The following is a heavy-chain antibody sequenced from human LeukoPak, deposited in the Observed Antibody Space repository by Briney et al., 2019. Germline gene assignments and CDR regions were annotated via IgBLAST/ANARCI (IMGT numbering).Heavy chain of an antibody. D-gene: IGHD3-3*01. CDR2: IYYSGST. CDR1: GGSISSGSYY. J-gene: IGHJ3*02. Sequence: PSETLSLTCTVSGGSISSGSYYWGWIRQPPGKGLEWIGSIYYSGSTYYNPSLKSRVTISVDTSKNQFSLKLSSVTAADTAVYYCARQRSYYDFWSGYLDAFDIRGQGTMVTVSS. V-gene: IGHV4-39*01. CDR3: ARQRSYYDFWSGYLDAFDI.